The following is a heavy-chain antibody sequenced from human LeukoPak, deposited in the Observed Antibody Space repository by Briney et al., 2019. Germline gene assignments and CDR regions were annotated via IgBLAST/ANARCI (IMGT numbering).Heavy chain of an antibody. CDR1: GFTFSSYG. J-gene: IGHJ4*02. CDR3: ARGRISIFGVAPRLDY. Sequence: GGSLRLSCAAPGFTFSSYGMHWVRQAPGKGLEWVAFIRYDGSNKYYADSVKGRFTISRDNAKNSLYPQMNSLRAEDTAVYYCARGRISIFGVAPRLDYWGQGTLVTVSS. D-gene: IGHD3-3*01. V-gene: IGHV3-30*02. CDR2: IRYDGSNK.